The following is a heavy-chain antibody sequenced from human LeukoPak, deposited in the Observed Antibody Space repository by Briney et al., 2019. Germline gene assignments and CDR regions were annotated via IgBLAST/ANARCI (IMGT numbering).Heavy chain of an antibody. D-gene: IGHD5-12*01. CDR1: GFTFSSYA. J-gene: IGHJ3*02. CDR3: ASGGSSGYDPAGDDAFDI. V-gene: IGHV3-30*04. CDR2: ISYDGSNK. Sequence: GGSLRLSCAASGFTFSSYAMHWVRQAPGKGLEWVAVISYDGSNKYYADSVKGRFTISRDNSKNTLYLQMNSLRAEDTAVYYCASGGSSGYDPAGDDAFDIWGQGTMVTVSS.